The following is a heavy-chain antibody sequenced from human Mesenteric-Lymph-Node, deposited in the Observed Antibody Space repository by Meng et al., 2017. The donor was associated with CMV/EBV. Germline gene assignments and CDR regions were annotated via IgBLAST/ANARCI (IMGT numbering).Heavy chain of an antibody. Sequence: GESLKISCAASGFTFSSYWMHWVRQAPGKGLVWVSRINSDGSSTSYADSVKGRFTISRDNAKNTLYLQMNSLRAEDTAVYYCARAPTYYDFWSGFRGVHNWFDPWGQGTLVTVSS. CDR3: ARAPTYYDFWSGFRGVHNWFDP. CDR1: GFTFSSYW. V-gene: IGHV3-74*01. CDR2: INSDGSST. D-gene: IGHD3-3*01. J-gene: IGHJ5*02.